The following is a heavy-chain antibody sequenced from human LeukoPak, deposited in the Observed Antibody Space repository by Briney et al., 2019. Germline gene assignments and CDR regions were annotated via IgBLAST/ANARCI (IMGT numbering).Heavy chain of an antibody. Sequence: ASATVSCMASGYTFTGHYMHWVRQAPGQGLEWMGWINPNSGGTNYAQKFQGRVTMTRDTSISTAYMELSRLRSDDTAVYYCARDRVADYDFWSGYLYWGQGTLVTVSS. D-gene: IGHD3-3*01. CDR2: INPNSGGT. CDR1: GYTFTGHY. J-gene: IGHJ4*02. CDR3: ARDRVADYDFWSGYLY. V-gene: IGHV1-2*02.